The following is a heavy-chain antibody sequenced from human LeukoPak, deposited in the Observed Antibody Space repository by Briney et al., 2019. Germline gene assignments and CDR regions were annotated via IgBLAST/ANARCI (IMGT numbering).Heavy chain of an antibody. CDR1: GHTSTGYQ. D-gene: IGHD3-10*01. J-gene: IGHJ4*02. CDR2: INPNSGGT. CDR3: ARDYYGSGSYSTDY. V-gene: IGHV1-2*02. Sequence: ASVKVSRKASGHTSTGYQMHWVRQAPGQGLEWMGWINPNSGGTNYAQEFQGRVTMTRDTSIGTAYMELSRLRSDDTAVYYCARDYYGSGSYSTDYWGQGTLVTVSS.